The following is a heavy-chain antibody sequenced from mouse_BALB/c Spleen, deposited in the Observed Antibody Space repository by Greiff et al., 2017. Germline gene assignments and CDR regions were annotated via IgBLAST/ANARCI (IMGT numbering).Heavy chain of an antibody. J-gene: IGHJ2*01. CDR1: GYTFTSYW. D-gene: IGHD2-10*02. CDR3: AREYGNYYFDD. V-gene: IGHV1-7*01. CDR2: INPSTGYT. Sequence: VQLQQSGAELAKPGASVKMSCKASGYTFTSYWMHWVKQRPGQGLEWIGYINPSTGYTEYNQKFKDKATLTADKSSSTAYMQLSSLTSEDSAVYYCAREYGNYYFDDWGQGTTLTVSS.